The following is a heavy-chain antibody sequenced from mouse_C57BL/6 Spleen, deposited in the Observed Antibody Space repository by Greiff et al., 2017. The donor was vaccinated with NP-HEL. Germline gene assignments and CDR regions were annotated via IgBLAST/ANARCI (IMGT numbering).Heavy chain of an antibody. D-gene: IGHD1-1*01. CDR1: GYTFTDYN. Sequence: EVQVVESGPELVKPGASVKIPCKASGYTFTDYNMDWVKQSHGKSLEWIGDINPNNGGTIYNQKFKGKATLTVDKSSSTAYMELRSLTSEDTAVYYCARPYYYGSSLYAMDYWGQGTSVTVSS. CDR2: INPNNGGT. J-gene: IGHJ4*01. V-gene: IGHV1-18*01. CDR3: ARPYYYGSSLYAMDY.